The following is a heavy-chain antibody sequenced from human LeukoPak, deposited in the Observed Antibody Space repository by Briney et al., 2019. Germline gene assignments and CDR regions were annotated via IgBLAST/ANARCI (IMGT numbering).Heavy chain of an antibody. CDR2: IYYSGST. Sequence: SETLSLTCTVSGGSVSSGSYYWGWIRQPPGKGLEWIGYIYYSGSTNYNPSLKSRVTISVDTSKNQFSLKLSSVTAADTAVYYCARYDSGGYAWHFDYWGQGTLVTVSS. CDR3: ARYDSGGYAWHFDY. D-gene: IGHD3-16*01. V-gene: IGHV4-61*01. J-gene: IGHJ4*02. CDR1: GGSVSSGSYY.